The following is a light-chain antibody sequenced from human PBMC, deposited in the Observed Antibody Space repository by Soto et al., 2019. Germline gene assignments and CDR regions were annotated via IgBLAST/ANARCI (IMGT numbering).Light chain of an antibody. CDR3: HQYGSPWT. Sequence: EIVLTQSPGTLSLSPGERATLSCRASQSVSSSYLAWYQQKPGRAPRLLIYGASSRATGIPDRFSGSGSGTDFTLTISRLEPEDFAVYYCHQYGSPWTFGQGTKVEIK. CDR2: GAS. J-gene: IGKJ1*01. CDR1: QSVSSSY. V-gene: IGKV3-20*01.